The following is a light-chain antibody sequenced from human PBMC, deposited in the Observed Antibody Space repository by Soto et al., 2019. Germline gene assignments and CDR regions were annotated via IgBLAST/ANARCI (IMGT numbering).Light chain of an antibody. Sequence: QSALTQPASASGSPGQSITISCTGTSSDVGCYNYVSWYQQHAGKAPKLMIYDVSNRPSGVSNRFSGSKSGNTASLSISGLQAEDEADCYCGSYTSSSTRVFGTGTKVTVL. CDR3: GSYTSSSTRV. CDR2: DVS. V-gene: IGLV2-14*01. CDR1: SSDVGCYNY. J-gene: IGLJ1*01.